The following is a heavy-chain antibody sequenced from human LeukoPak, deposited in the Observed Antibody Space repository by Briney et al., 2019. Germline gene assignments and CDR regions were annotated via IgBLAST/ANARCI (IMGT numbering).Heavy chain of an antibody. CDR1: GFTFTTYA. D-gene: IGHD5-12*01. J-gene: IGHJ4*02. CDR3: AKIRSGYALFDY. V-gene: IGHV3-23*01. Sequence: GGSLRLSCAASGFTFTTYAMSWVRQAPGKGLEWASSITYSSGNTYYSDSVKGRFTISRDNSKNTLYLQMDSLRADDTAVYYCAKIRSGYALFDYWGQGTLVTVSS. CDR2: ITYSSGNT.